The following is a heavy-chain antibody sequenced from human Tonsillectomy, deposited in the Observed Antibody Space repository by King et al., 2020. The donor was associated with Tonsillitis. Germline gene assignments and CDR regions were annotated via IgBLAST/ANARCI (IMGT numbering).Heavy chain of an antibody. CDR2: IAYDASYE. V-gene: IGHV3-30*18. CDR3: AKDVIGLSDWYFDL. D-gene: IGHD3-10*01. CDR1: GFTFGYYA. J-gene: IGHJ2*01. Sequence: VQLVESGGGVVQPGKSLRLSCAASGFTFGYYAMHWVRQAPGKGLEWVALIAYDASYENYEDSVKGGFPFSRDSSKNTLYLEMNSLRVEDTAVYYCAKDVIGLSDWYFDLWGRGTLVTVSS.